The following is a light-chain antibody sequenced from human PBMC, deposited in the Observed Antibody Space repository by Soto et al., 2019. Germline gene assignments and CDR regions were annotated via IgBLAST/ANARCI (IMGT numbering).Light chain of an antibody. CDR3: CSYAGSTNV. Sequence: QSVLTQPASVSESPGQSITISCTGTSSDVGSYKFVSWYQHHPGKAPKLMIYEGSKRPSGVSDRFSGSKSGNTASLTISGLQADDEADYYCCSYAGSTNVFGTGTQLTVL. V-gene: IGLV2-23*03. J-gene: IGLJ1*01. CDR2: EGS. CDR1: SSDVGSYKF.